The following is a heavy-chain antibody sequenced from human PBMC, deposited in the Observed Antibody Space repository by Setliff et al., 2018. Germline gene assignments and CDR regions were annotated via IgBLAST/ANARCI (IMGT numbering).Heavy chain of an antibody. Sequence: GGSLRLSCAASGFTFSNAYMSWVRQAPGKGLEWVGRIKSKTDGGTIEYAAPVKGRFSISRDDSESTLYLQMNSLKTEDTAVYYCATGARGDVWGKGTTVTVSS. J-gene: IGHJ6*04. CDR3: ATGARGDV. CDR2: IKSKTDGGTI. CDR1: GFTFSNAY. V-gene: IGHV3-15*01.